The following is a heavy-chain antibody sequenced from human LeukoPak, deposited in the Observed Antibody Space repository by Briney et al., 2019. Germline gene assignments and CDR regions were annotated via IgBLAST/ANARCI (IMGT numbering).Heavy chain of an antibody. CDR2: INQDGSAK. Sequence: GGSLRLSCAASEFTFSAFWMSWVRQAPGKGLEWVANINQDGSAKHYVDSVKGRFTVSRDNAENSLYLQTNSLRAEDTAVYYCARLWGDATIFDLWGQGTLVTVSS. V-gene: IGHV3-7*01. J-gene: IGHJ4*02. CDR3: ARLWGDATIFDL. D-gene: IGHD5-12*01. CDR1: EFTFSAFW.